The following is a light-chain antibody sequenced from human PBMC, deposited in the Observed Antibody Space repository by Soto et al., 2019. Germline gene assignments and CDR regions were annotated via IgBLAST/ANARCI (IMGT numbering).Light chain of an antibody. J-gene: IGLJ1*01. Sequence: QSALTQPPSASGSPGQSVTIACTGTSKDVGYYNYVSWYQQPPGKAPKLLIYDVSKRPSGVPDRFSGSKSGNTASLTVSGLQAEDEGDYYCSSYAGSSNVFGTGTKVTVL. CDR3: SSYAGSSNV. CDR2: DVS. CDR1: SKDVGYYNY. V-gene: IGLV2-8*01.